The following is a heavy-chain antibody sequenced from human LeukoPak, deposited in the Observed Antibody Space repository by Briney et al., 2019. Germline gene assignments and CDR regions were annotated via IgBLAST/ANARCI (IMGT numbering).Heavy chain of an antibody. Sequence: GGSLRLSCAASGFIFSNYWMAWVRQAPGKGLEWVADIKLDGSATYYVDSVKGRFTISRDNARNLLYLQMNSLRAEDTAVYYCARDKGEVVLNTVGHFDNWGQGTLVAVSS. CDR2: IKLDGSAT. D-gene: IGHD2-2*01. J-gene: IGHJ4*02. CDR3: ARDKGEVVLNTVGHFDN. CDR1: GFIFSNYW. V-gene: IGHV3-7*01.